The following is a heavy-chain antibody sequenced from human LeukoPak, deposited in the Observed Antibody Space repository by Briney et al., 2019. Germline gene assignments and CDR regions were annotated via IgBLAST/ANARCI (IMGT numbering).Heavy chain of an antibody. CDR2: IIPILGIA. D-gene: IGHD3-22*01. CDR1: GGTFSSYA. V-gene: IGHV1-69*04. J-gene: IGHJ3*02. CDR3: ARERGPYYYDSDFAFDI. Sequence: GASVKVSCKASGGTFSSYAISWVRQAPGRGLEWMGRIIPILGIANYAQKFQGRVTITADKSTSTAYMELSSLRSEDTAVYYCARERGPYYYDSDFAFDIWGQGTMVTVSS.